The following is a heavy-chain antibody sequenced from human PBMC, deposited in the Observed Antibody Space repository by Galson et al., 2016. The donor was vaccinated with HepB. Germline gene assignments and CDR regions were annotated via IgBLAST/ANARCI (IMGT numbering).Heavy chain of an antibody. CDR1: GFTFSDYY. J-gene: IGHJ4*02. CDR2: IKSNPDGGTT. D-gene: IGHD3-10*01. CDR3: TKTARLRGVPMAY. V-gene: IGHV3-15*01. Sequence: SLRLSCAASGFTFSDYYMSWIRQAPGKGLEWVGRIKSNPDGGTTDYAAPVKGRFIISRVDSKNTLYLQMNSLKTEDTAVYYCTKTARLRGVPMAYWGQGNLVTVSS.